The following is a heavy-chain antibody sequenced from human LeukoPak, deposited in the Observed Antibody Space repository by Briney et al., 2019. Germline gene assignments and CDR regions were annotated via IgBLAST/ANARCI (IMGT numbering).Heavy chain of an antibody. CDR2: ISPHNGGT. CDR3: ARDHMIASDVAFFDS. V-gene: IGHV1-2*02. D-gene: IGHD3-16*01. CDR1: GYSFAANY. Sequence: ASVNVSCKTSGYSFAANYIHWVRQAPGQGLEWMGWISPHNGGTSFAQKFQGRVTLTGETSINTAFMELSSLASDDTAVYYCARDHMIASDVAFFDSWGQGTRVTVSS. J-gene: IGHJ4*02.